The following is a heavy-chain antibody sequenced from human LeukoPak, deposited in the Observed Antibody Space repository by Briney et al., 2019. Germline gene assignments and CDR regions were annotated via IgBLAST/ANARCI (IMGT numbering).Heavy chain of an antibody. V-gene: IGHV3-21*01. J-gene: IGHJ4*02. CDR1: GFTFSSYS. Sequence: PGGSLRLSCAASGFTFSSYSMNWVRQAPGKGLEWVSSISSSSSYIYYADSVKGRFTISRDNAKNSLYLQMNSLRAEDTAVYYCARDEYSSSSEIDYWGQGTLVTVSS. CDR2: ISSSSSYI. D-gene: IGHD6-6*01. CDR3: ARDEYSSSSEIDY.